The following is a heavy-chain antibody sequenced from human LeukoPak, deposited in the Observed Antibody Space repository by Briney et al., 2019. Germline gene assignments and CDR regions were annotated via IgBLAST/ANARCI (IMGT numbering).Heavy chain of an antibody. CDR1: GGSISSSSYY. Sequence: PSETLSLTCTVSGGSISSSSYYWGWIRQPPGKGLEWIGSIYYSGSTYYNPSLKSRVTISVDTSKNQFSLKLSSVTAADTAVYYCARVPPGPWSPSHFDYWGQGTLVTVSS. CDR2: IYYSGST. J-gene: IGHJ4*02. CDR3: ARVPPGPWSPSHFDY. V-gene: IGHV4-39*07. D-gene: IGHD2-8*02.